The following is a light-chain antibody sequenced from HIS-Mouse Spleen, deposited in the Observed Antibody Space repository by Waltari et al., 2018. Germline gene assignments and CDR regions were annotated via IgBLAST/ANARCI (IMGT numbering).Light chain of an antibody. CDR2: SNN. Sequence: QSVLTQPPSASGTPGQRVTIACSGISSNIAGTSVYWYQQPPGTAPTLLIYSNNQRPSGVPARFSGSKSGTSASLAISGLRSEDEADYYCAAWDDSLSGPVFGGGTKLTVL. V-gene: IGLV1-47*01. J-gene: IGLJ3*02. CDR3: AAWDDSLSGPV. CDR1: SSNIAGTS.